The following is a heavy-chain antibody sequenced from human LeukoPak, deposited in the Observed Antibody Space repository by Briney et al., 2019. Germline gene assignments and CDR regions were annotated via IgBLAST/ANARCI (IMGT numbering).Heavy chain of an antibody. D-gene: IGHD1-26*01. J-gene: IGHJ4*02. CDR2: ISYDGSNK. CDR3: ARTPGGWELPRVEYFDY. Sequence: PGGSLRLSCAASGFTFSSYAMSWVRQAPGKGLEWVAVISYDGSNKYYADSVKGRFTISRDNSKNTLYLQMNSLRAEDTAVYYCARTPGGWELPRVEYFDYWGQGTLVTVSS. V-gene: IGHV3-30*03. CDR1: GFTFSSYA.